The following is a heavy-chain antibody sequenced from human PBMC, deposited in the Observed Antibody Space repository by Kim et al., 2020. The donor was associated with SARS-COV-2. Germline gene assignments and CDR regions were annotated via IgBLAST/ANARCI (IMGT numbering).Heavy chain of an antibody. D-gene: IGHD2-2*01. CDR3: ARVPTASNWFDP. V-gene: IGHV4-31*03. CDR1: GGSINSGGYY. CDR2: IHHSGST. Sequence: SETLSLTCSVSGGSINSGGYYWSWIRQHPGKGLEWLGYIHHSGSTYYTPSLKSRVTISLDTSKNQFSLELTSVTAADTAVYFCARVPTASNWFDPWGQGTLVTVSS. J-gene: IGHJ5*02.